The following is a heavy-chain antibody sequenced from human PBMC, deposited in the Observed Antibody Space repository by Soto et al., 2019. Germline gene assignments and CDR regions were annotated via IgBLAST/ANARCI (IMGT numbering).Heavy chain of an antibody. Sequence: SETLSLTCTVSGDSISTYYWSWVRQPPGKGLEWIGYIYYSGSTNYNPSLKSRVTISVDTSKNQFSLELSSVTAADTAVYYCARHGNGWPVYGMDVWGQGTTVTVSS. J-gene: IGHJ6*02. V-gene: IGHV4-59*08. CDR1: GDSISTYY. CDR3: ARHGNGWPVYGMDV. CDR2: IYYSGST. D-gene: IGHD6-19*01.